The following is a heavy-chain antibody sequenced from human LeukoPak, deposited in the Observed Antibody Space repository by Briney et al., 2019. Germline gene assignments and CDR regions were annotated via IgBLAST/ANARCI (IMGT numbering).Heavy chain of an antibody. CDR1: GFIGSSKY. Sequence: PGGSLRLXCAASGFIGSSKYMSWVRRAPGKGLEWVSVIYSGGSTYYAASVEGRFTISRDNSKNTVYLQMNNLRVDDTAVYYCARAGPIDYWGQGILVTVSS. CDR2: IYSGGST. V-gene: IGHV3-53*01. CDR3: ARAGPIDY. J-gene: IGHJ4*02.